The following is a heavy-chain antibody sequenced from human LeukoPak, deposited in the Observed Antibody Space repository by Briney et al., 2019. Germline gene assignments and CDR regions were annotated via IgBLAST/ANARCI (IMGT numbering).Heavy chain of an antibody. J-gene: IGHJ4*02. CDR1: GFTFSSYA. Sequence: GGSLRLSCAASGFTFSSYAMSWVRRAPGKGLEWVSAISGSGGSTYYADSVKGRFTISRDNSKNTLYLQMNSLRAEDTAVYYCAKDRSVYSYGYYYFDYWGQGTLVTVSS. D-gene: IGHD5-18*01. CDR2: ISGSGGST. V-gene: IGHV3-23*01. CDR3: AKDRSVYSYGYYYFDY.